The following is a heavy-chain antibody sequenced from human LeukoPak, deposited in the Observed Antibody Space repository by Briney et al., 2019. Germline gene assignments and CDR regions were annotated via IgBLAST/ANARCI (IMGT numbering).Heavy chain of an antibody. CDR2: ISAYNGNT. CDR3: GRRYYYGSGSYSDY. CDR1: GYAFTSYG. D-gene: IGHD3-10*01. V-gene: IGHV1-18*01. J-gene: IGHJ4*02. Sequence: GASVKVSCKASGYAFTSYGISWVRQAPRQGLEWMGWISAYNGNTQYAQKLQGRVTMTTDTSTSTVYMELRSLRSDDTAVYYCGRRYYYGSGSYSDYWGQGTLVTVSS.